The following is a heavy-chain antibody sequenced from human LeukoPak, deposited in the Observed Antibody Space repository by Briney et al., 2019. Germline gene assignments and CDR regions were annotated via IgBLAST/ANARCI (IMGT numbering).Heavy chain of an antibody. CDR1: GFSFSNYA. J-gene: IGHJ3*02. Sequence: PGGSLRLSCAASGFSFSNYAMSWVRQAPGKGLEWVSAISGSGGSTYYADSVKGRFTISRDNSNNTLYLQMNSLRAEDTAVYYCAGGYCSGGSCIDAFDIWGQGTMVTVSS. CDR2: ISGSGGST. V-gene: IGHV3-23*01. D-gene: IGHD2-15*01. CDR3: AGGYCSGGSCIDAFDI.